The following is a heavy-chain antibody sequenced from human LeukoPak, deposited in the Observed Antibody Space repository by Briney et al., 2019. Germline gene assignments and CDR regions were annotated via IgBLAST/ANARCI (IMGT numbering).Heavy chain of an antibody. CDR3: ARAYRGGAFDI. CDR2: ISGSGGST. V-gene: IGHV3-23*01. CDR1: GFTFSSYA. D-gene: IGHD3-10*01. Sequence: GGSLRLSCAASGFTFSSYAMSWVRQAPGKGLEWVSAISGSGGSTYYADSVRGRFTISRDNAGNTLYLQMNSLRPDDTAVYYCARAYRGGAFDIWGQGTMVTVSS. J-gene: IGHJ3*02.